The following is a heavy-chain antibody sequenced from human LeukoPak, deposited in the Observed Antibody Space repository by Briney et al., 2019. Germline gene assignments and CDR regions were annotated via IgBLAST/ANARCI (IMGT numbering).Heavy chain of an antibody. CDR1: IFTFSTYA. CDR2: ISGSGSST. D-gene: IGHD2-15*01. J-gene: IGHJ1*01. Sequence: PGGSLRLSCAASIFTFSTYAMSWVRQAPGKGLEWVSAISGSGSSTYYADSVRGRFTISRDNSKNTLYLQMNSLRAEDTAVYYCAKAHGGYPLADFQHWGQGTLVTVSS. CDR3: AKAHGGYPLADFQH. V-gene: IGHV3-23*01.